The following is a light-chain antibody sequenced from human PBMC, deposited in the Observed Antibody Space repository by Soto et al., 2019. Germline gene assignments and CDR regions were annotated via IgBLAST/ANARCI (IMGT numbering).Light chain of an antibody. CDR2: DTS. V-gene: IGKV3-11*01. CDR1: QSLGGH. J-gene: IGKJ3*01. CDR3: HQQRSWPPLT. Sequence: EIALTQSPATLSLSPGDKATLSCRASQSLGGHLAWYQQKPGQAPRLLISDTSSRVTGIPARFSGSGSGTDYTLTISSRQPEDFAVYYCHQQRSWPPLTFGPGTRVDVK.